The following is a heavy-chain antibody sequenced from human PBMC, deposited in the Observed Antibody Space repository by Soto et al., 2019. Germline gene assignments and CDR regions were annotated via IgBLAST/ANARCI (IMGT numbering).Heavy chain of an antibody. Sequence: GGSLRLSCAASGFTFSSYSMNWVRQAPGKGLEWVSSISSSSSYIYYADSVKGRFTISRDNAKNSLYLQMNSLRADDTAVYYCASNEGMATTSPPFDYWGQGTLVTVSS. J-gene: IGHJ4*02. CDR3: ASNEGMATTSPPFDY. CDR2: ISSSSSYI. V-gene: IGHV3-21*01. CDR1: GFTFSSYS. D-gene: IGHD1-1*01.